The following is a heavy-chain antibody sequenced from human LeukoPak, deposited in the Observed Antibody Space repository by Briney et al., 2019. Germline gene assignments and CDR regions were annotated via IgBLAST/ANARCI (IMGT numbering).Heavy chain of an antibody. CDR2: ISYSGGDT. CDR1: GFTFSSYA. Sequence: GGSLRLSCAASGFTFSSYAMSWVRQAPGKGLEWVSAISYSGGDTYYADSVKGRFTISRDNSKNTQYLQMNSLRAEDTAVYYCAKGIYSSGWSYFDYWGHGTLVTVSS. CDR3: AKGIYSSGWSYFDY. V-gene: IGHV3-23*01. D-gene: IGHD6-19*01. J-gene: IGHJ4*01.